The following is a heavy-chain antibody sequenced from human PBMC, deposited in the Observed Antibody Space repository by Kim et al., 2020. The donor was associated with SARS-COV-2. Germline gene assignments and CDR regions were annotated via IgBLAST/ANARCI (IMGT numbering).Heavy chain of an antibody. V-gene: IGHV4-39*01. CDR3: ARGNILVVAGAMDYYY. CDR1: GGSISSSCYY. D-gene: IGHD2-2*01. Sequence: SETLSLTCTVSGGSISSSCYYWSWNRQPQGKGLEWYGSICYSGSTYYNPSLKSRVTISVDTSKKQFSLKKSSVTAADTAVYYWARGNILVVAGAMDYYY. J-gene: IGHJ6*01. CDR2: ICYSGST.